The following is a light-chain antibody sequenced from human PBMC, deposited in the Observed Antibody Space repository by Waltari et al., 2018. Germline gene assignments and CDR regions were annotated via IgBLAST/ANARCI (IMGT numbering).Light chain of an antibody. CDR2: AAF. CDR1: QGISSY. J-gene: IGKJ5*01. Sequence: IQLTQSPSSLSASVGDSVTITCRASQGISSYLAWYQQKPVKAPNLLIYAAFTLQSGVPSRFSGSGSGTDFTLTISSLQPEDFATYYCQQFNTYPLTFGQGTRLEIK. CDR3: QQFNTYPLT. V-gene: IGKV1-9*01.